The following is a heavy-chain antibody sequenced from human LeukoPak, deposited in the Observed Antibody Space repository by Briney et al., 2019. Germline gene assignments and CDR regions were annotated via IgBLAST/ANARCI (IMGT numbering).Heavy chain of an antibody. CDR2: IKQDGSAK. Sequence: SGGSLRLSCAASEFTFTKYWMNWVRQAPGKGLEWVANIKQDGSAKNYVDSVKGRFTISRDNAKNSLYLQMNSLRAEDTAVYYCVRSAFLTTEFYFDYWGHGTLVTVSS. CDR3: VRSAFLTTEFYFDY. J-gene: IGHJ4*01. CDR1: EFTFTKYW. V-gene: IGHV3-7*01. D-gene: IGHD4-11*01.